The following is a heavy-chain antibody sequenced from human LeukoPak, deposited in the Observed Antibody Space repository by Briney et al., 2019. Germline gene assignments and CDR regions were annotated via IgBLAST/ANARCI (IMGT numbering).Heavy chain of an antibody. CDR3: ARASNYDFWRSGYYMDV. CDR2: INPNSGGT. Sequence: ASVKVSCKASGYTFTGYYMHWVRQAPGQGLEWMGWINPNSGGTNYARKFQGRVTMTRDTSISTAYMELSRLGSDDTAVYYCARASNYDFWRSGYYMDVWGKGTTVTVSS. D-gene: IGHD3-3*01. J-gene: IGHJ6*03. V-gene: IGHV1-2*02. CDR1: GYTFTGYY.